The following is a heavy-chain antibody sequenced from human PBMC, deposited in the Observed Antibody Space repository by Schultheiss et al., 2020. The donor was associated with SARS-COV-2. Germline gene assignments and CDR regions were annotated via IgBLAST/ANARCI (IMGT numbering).Heavy chain of an antibody. CDR1: GGSISSYY. V-gene: IGHV4-34*01. CDR3: ARVPPWEYCSSTSCYLGRFDP. D-gene: IGHD2-2*01. CDR2: INHSGST. J-gene: IGHJ5*02. Sequence: GSLRLSCTVSGGSISSYYWSWIRQPAGKGLEWIGEINHSGSTNYNPSLKSRVTISVDTSKNQFSLKLSSVTAADTAVYYCARVPPWEYCSSTSCYLGRFDPWGQGTLVTVSS.